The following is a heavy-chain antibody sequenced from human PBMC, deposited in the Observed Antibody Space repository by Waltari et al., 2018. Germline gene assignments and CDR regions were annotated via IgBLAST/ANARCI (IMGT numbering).Heavy chain of an antibody. Sequence: QVQMQESGTGLVKPSQTLSLTCTVSGGSISSGSYYWSWIRQHAGKGLECIGRIYTSGITNYTPSQRSRVTVSVATSKNWFSLKLSSVTVAATAVYYCARAEGRIAGRGYYYYCMDVWGKGTTVTVSS. CDR1: GGSISSGSYY. CDR2: IYTSGIT. D-gene: IGHD6-6*01. V-gene: IGHV4-61*02. J-gene: IGHJ6*03. CDR3: ARAEGRIAGRGYYYYCMDV.